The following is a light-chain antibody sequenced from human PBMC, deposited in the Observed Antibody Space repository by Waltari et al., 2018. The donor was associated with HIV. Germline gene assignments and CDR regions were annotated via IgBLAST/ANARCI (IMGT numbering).Light chain of an antibody. J-gene: IGLJ2*01. V-gene: IGLV2-8*01. CDR2: EVS. CDR3: SSYAGSNRV. Sequence: QSALTQPPSASGSPGQSVTISCTGTSSDVGGYNYVSWSQQHPGKAPKLMIYEVSKRPSGVPDRFFGSKSGNTASLTVSGLQAEDEADYYCSSYAGSNRVFGGGTKLTVL. CDR1: SSDVGGYNY.